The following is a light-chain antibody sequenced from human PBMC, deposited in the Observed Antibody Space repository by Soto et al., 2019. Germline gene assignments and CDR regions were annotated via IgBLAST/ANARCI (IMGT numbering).Light chain of an antibody. CDR3: QVRDVWPS. CDR2: DAS. V-gene: IGKV3-11*01. Sequence: IVLTQSPATLSLSPGERAALSCRASQSVSTSLAWYQHKPGQAPRLIIYDASKRAPGIPARFSGSGSGTDFTLTISSLEPEDFAVCYCQVRDVWPSFGQGTKVEIE. CDR1: QSVSTS. J-gene: IGKJ1*01.